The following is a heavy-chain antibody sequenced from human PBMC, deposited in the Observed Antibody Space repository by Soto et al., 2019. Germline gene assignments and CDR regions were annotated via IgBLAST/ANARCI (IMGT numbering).Heavy chain of an antibody. CDR3: ARGPSGDNGGYIDY. V-gene: IGHV4-38-2*01. J-gene: IGHJ4*02. CDR1: GFSISSTYY. Sequence: KPSETLSLTCAVSGFSISSTYYWGWIRQPPGKGLEWLGITSRSGGTYYNSSLMGRVTISLDTSKNQFSLNLRSVTAADTAVYHCARGPSGDNGGYIDYWGQGTLVTVSS. CDR2: TSRSGGT. D-gene: IGHD2-21*02.